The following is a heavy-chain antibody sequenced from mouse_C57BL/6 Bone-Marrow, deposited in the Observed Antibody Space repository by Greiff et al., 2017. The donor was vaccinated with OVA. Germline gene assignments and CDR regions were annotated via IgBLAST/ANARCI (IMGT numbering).Heavy chain of an antibody. CDR2: ISNGGGST. J-gene: IGHJ2*01. V-gene: IGHV5-12*01. CDR1: GFTFSDYY. CDR3: ARHGAQVPFDY. D-gene: IGHD3-2*02. Sequence: EVQGVESGGGLVQPGGSLKLSCAASGFTFSDYYMYWVRQTPEKRLEWVAYISNGGGSTYYPDTVKGRFTISRDNAKNTLYLQMSRLKSEDTAMYYCARHGAQVPFDYWGQGTTLTVSS.